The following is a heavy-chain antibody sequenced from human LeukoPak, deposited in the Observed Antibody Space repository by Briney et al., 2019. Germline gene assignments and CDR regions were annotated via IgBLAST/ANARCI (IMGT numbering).Heavy chain of an antibody. V-gene: IGHV3-33*06. CDR2: IWYDGSNK. CDR3: AKKMSITAASQVDY. CDR1: GFTFSSYG. D-gene: IGHD1-20*01. J-gene: IGHJ4*02. Sequence: PGRSLRLSCAASGFTFSSYGMHWVRQAPGKGLEWVAVIWYDGSNKYYADSVKGRFTISRDNSKNTLYLQMNSLRAEDTAVYYCAKKMSITAASQVDYWGQGTLVTVSS.